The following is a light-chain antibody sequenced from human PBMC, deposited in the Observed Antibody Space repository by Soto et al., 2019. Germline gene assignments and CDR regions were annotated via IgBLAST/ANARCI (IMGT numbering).Light chain of an antibody. CDR3: SAFTSRSSLV. Sequence: QSVLTQPASVSGSPGQSITISCTGTSSDVGGSKLVSWYHHHPGKAPKLIIYEVRNRPSGISSRFSGSRSGNTASLTISSLLPEDEADYYCSAFTSRSSLVFGGGTKLTVL. V-gene: IGLV2-14*02. CDR1: SSDVGGSKL. CDR2: EVR. J-gene: IGLJ2*01.